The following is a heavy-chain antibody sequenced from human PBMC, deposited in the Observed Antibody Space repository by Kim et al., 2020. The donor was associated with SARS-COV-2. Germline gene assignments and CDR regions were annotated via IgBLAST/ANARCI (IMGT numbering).Heavy chain of an antibody. Sequence: SVKVSCKASGGTFSSYAISWVRQAPGQGLEWMGGIIPIFGTANYAQKFQGRVTITADESTSTAYMELSSLRSEDPAVYYCASRAGSTVVTPGFYYYYYGMDVWGQGTTVTVSS. D-gene: IGHD4-17*01. CDR1: GGTFSSYA. J-gene: IGHJ6*02. CDR2: IIPIFGTA. CDR3: ASRAGSTVVTPGFYYYYYGMDV. V-gene: IGHV1-69*13.